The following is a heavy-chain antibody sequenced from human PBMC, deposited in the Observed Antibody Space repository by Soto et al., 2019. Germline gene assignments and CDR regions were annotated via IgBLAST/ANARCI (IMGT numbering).Heavy chain of an antibody. CDR2: IYSGGTT. D-gene: IGHD6-19*01. Sequence: EVQLVESGGGLVQPGGSLRLSCAASGFTVSSNFMSWVRQAPGKGLEWVSVIYSGGTTYYADSVKGRFTISRHNSKNKLYLRMNSRRAEDTAVYYCARGAGYSSGWYDYWGQGTLVTVSS. CDR1: GFTVSSNF. CDR3: ARGAGYSSGWYDY. J-gene: IGHJ4*02. V-gene: IGHV3-53*04.